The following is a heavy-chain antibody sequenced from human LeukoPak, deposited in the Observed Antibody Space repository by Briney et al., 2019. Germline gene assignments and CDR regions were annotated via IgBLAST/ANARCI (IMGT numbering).Heavy chain of an antibody. V-gene: IGHV3-11*01. CDR2: ISSSGTTI. CDR1: GFTFSSYA. CDR3: ARDYRSTFDY. D-gene: IGHD1-26*01. J-gene: IGHJ4*02. Sequence: GGSLRLSCAASGFTFSSYAMSWIRQAPGKGLEWVSYISSSGTTISYTDSVKGRFTISRDNAKNSLYLQMNSLRAEDTAVYYCARDYRSTFDYWGQGTLVTVSS.